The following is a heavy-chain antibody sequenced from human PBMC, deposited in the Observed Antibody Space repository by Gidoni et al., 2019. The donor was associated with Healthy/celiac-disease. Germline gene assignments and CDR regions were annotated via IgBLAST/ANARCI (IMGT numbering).Heavy chain of an antibody. V-gene: IGHV4-34*01. CDR2: INHSGST. D-gene: IGHD5-18*01. CDR3: ARLRSYGPRSYYYGMDV. Sequence: QVQLQQWGAGLLKPSETLSLTCAVYGGSFSGYYWSWIRQPPGKGLEWIGEINHSGSTNYNPSLKSRVTISVDTSKNQFSLKLSSVTAADTAVYYCARLRSYGPRSYYYGMDVWGQGTTVTVSS. CDR1: GGSFSGYY. J-gene: IGHJ6*02.